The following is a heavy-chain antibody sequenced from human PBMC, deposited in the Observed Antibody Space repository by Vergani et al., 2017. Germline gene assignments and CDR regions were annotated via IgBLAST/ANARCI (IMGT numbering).Heavy chain of an antibody. V-gene: IGHV1-2*02. CDR3: ARDRGFPFLRWAARPDH. CDR1: GYTFTGYY. J-gene: IGHJ4*02. Sequence: QVQLVQSGAEVKKPGASVKVSCKASGYTFTGYYMHWVRQAPGQGLEWMGWINPNSGGTNYAQKFQGRVTMTRDTSISTAYMELSRLRSDDTAAYYCARDRGFPFLRWAARPDHWGQGTLVTVSS. CDR2: INPNSGGT. D-gene: IGHD6-6*01.